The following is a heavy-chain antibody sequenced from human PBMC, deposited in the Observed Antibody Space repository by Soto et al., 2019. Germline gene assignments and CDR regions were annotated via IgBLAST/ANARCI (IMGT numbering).Heavy chain of an antibody. V-gene: IGHV4-31*03. J-gene: IGHJ4*02. CDR3: ARASWAGALGPTH. CDR1: GGSISSGGYY. Sequence: PSETLSLTCTVSGGSISSGGYYWTWIRQHPGEGLEWVGDIHYSGKTNYNPSLKSRVTISVDTSKNQFSLNLSSVIAADTAVYYCARASWAGALGPTHWGQGTLVTVSS. CDR2: IHYSGKT. D-gene: IGHD3-10*01.